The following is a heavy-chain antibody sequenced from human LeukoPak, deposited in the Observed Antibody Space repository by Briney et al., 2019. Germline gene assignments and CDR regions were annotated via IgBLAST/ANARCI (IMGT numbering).Heavy chain of an antibody. CDR2: INHSGST. J-gene: IGHJ4*02. Sequence: PSQPLSLPFAVYGGSFSGYYWSWIRRPPGKGLEWMGAINHSGSTKYNPSLKSRVTISVDTSKNQFSLKLSSVTAADTAVYYCARGPGIAVAGTGNFDYWGQGTLVTVSS. CDR3: ARGPGIAVAGTGNFDY. D-gene: IGHD6-19*01. V-gene: IGHV4-34*01. CDR1: GGSFSGYY.